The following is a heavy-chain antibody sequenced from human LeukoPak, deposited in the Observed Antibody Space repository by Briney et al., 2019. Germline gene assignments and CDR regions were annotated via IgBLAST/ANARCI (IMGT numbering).Heavy chain of an antibody. CDR3: VAWGNSGNS. CDR1: GFTFSGHW. Sequence: GGSLRLSCAASGFTFSGHWMSWVRQAPAKRLEWVAHMNGDGSQIYYMDFVKGRFTISRDNAKNSLYLQMNGLRAEDTAVYYCVAWGNSGNSWGQGTMVIVSS. V-gene: IGHV3-7*01. J-gene: IGHJ3*01. CDR2: MNGDGSQI. D-gene: IGHD1-26*01.